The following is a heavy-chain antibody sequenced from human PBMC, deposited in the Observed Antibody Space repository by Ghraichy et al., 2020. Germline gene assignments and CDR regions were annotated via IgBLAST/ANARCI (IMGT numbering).Heavy chain of an antibody. CDR2: ISYDGSNK. CDR1: GFTFSSYG. Sequence: LSLTCAASGFTFSSYGMHWVRQAPGKGLEWVAVISYDGSNKYYADSVKGRFTISRDNSKNTLYLQMNSLRAEDTAVYYCAKGGYSSSWYNDYYYMDVWGKRTTVTVSS. J-gene: IGHJ6*03. CDR3: AKGGYSSSWYNDYYYMDV. V-gene: IGHV3-30*18. D-gene: IGHD6-13*01.